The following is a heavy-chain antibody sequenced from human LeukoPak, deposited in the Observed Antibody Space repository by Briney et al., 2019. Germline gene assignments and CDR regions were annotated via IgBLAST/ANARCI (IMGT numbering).Heavy chain of an antibody. J-gene: IGHJ6*03. D-gene: IGHD3-10*01. CDR2: FDPEDGET. Sequence: GASVKVSCKVSGYTLTELSMHWVRQAPGKGLEWMGGFDPEDGETIYAQKFQGRVTMTEDTSTDTAYMELSNLRSEDTAVYYCAIVRVTMVRGILDYYYYMDVWGKGTTVTISS. CDR3: AIVRVTMVRGILDYYYYMDV. CDR1: GYTLTELS. V-gene: IGHV1-24*01.